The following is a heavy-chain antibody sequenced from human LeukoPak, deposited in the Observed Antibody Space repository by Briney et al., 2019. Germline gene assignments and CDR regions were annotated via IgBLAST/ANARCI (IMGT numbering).Heavy chain of an antibody. D-gene: IGHD3-22*01. V-gene: IGHV4-31*03. CDR3: ARYYYDSSGYRRDYYYYGMDV. CDR1: GGSISSGGYY. J-gene: IGHJ6*02. CDR2: IYYSGST. Sequence: PSQTLSLTCTVSGGSISSGGYYWSWIRQHPGKGLEWIGYIYYSGSTYYNPSLRSRVTISVDTSKNQFSLKLSSVTAADTAVYYCARYYYDSSGYRRDYYYYGMDVWGQGTTVTVSS.